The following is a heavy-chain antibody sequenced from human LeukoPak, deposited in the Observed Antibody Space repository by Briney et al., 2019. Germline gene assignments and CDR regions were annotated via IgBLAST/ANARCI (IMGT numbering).Heavy chain of an antibody. CDR1: GFTFSSYA. CDR2: ISYDGSNK. CDR3: ARDKYGSGSSPDY. J-gene: IGHJ4*02. V-gene: IGHV3-30-3*01. Sequence: PGGSLRLSCAASGFTFSSYAMHWVRQAPGKGLEWVAVISYDGSNKYYADSVKGRFTISRDNSKNTLYLQMNSLRSDDTAVYYCARDKYGSGSSPDYWGQGTLVTVSS. D-gene: IGHD3-10*01.